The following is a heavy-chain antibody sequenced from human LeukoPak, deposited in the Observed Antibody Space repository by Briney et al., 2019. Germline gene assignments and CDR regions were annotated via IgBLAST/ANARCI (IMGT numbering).Heavy chain of an antibody. D-gene: IGHD3-16*01. CDR1: GGSISSSSYY. CDR2: IYYSGST. J-gene: IGHJ4*02. CDR3: ARAWLRYQIDY. V-gene: IGHV4-39*01. Sequence: SETLSLTCTVSGGSISSSSYYWGWIRQPPGKGLEWIGSIYYSGSTYYNPSLKSRVTISVDTSKNQFSLKLSSVTAADTAVYYCARAWLRYQIDYWGQGTLVTVSS.